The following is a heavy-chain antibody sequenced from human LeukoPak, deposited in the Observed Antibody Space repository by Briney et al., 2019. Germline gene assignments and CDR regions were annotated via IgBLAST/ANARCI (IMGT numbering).Heavy chain of an antibody. CDR3: ARESSSVAFDI. D-gene: IGHD3-22*01. Sequence: GRPLRLSCAASGFTFSSYAMHWVRQAPGKGLEWVAVISYDGSNKYYADSVKGRFTISRDNSKNTLYLQMNSLRAEDTAVYYCARESSSVAFDIWGQGTMVTVSS. CDR1: GFTFSSYA. CDR2: ISYDGSNK. V-gene: IGHV3-30-3*01. J-gene: IGHJ3*02.